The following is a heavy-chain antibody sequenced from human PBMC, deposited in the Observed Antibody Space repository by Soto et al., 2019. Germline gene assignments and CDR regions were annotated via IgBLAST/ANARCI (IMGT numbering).Heavy chain of an antibody. J-gene: IGHJ6*03. CDR1: GFTFSNAW. V-gene: IGHV3-15*01. Sequence: GGSLRLSCAASGFTFSNAWMSWVRQAPGKGLEWVGRIKSKTDGGTTDYAAPVKGRFTISRDDSKNTLYLQMNSLKTEDTAVYYCTTGAGGYDYVILIDYYCYYMDVWGKGTTVIVYS. CDR3: TTGAGGYDYVILIDYYCYYMDV. D-gene: IGHD5-12*01. CDR2: IKSKTDGGTT.